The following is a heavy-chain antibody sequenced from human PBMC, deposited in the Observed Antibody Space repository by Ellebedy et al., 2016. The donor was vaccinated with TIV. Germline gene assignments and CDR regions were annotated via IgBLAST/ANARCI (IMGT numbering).Heavy chain of an antibody. V-gene: IGHV3-23*01. CDR1: GFTFSNFA. D-gene: IGHD3-22*01. J-gene: IGHJ4*02. CDR3: AKGSSSGFNYDRVGFQY. Sequence: GGSLRLSCAASGFTFSNFAIHWVRQAPGKGLEWLSVISAGGDNTYNADSVKGRFTITRDNSKNTLFLQMNRLRTEETAVYYCAKGSSSGFNYDRVGFQYWGQGTLVTVSS. CDR2: ISAGGDNT.